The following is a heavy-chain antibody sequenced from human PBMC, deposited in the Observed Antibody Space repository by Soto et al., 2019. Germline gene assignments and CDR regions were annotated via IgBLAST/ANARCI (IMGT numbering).Heavy chain of an antibody. Sequence: ASVKVSCKASGGTFTDYFIHWVRQAPGQGLEWMGIISLYHHSTSYAQKFQGRLTVTADTSTATVYMDLSSLTSEDSAVYWCARELYSCGGDCPYYMDYWGQGTLVTASS. J-gene: IGHJ4*02. D-gene: IGHD2-21*02. CDR2: ISLYHHST. CDR1: GGTFTDYF. CDR3: ARELYSCGGDCPYYMDY. V-gene: IGHV1-46*01.